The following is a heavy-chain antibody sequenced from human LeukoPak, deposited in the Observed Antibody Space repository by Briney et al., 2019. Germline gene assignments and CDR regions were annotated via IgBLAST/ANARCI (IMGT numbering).Heavy chain of an antibody. CDR3: AKSEYGDYPRYFDY. J-gene: IGHJ4*02. CDR1: GFTFSSYG. CDR2: IRYDGSNK. Sequence: GGSLRLSCAASGFTFSSYGMHWVRQAPGKGLEWVAFIRYDGSNKYYADSVKGRFTISRDSSKNTLYLQMNSLRAEDTAVYYCAKSEYGDYPRYFDYWGQGTLVTVSS. D-gene: IGHD4-17*01. V-gene: IGHV3-30*02.